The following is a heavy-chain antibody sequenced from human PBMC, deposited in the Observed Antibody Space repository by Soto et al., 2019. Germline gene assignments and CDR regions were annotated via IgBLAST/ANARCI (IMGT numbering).Heavy chain of an antibody. CDR2: TYYSGST. Sequence: SETLSLICTVSGGSLSSFYWSWIRQPPGKGLEYIGYTYYSGSTHYNPSLKSRVTISVDTSKNQFSLKLASVTAADTAVYYCARQVPRDYGSSWFDYWGQGTLVTVSS. J-gene: IGHJ4*02. CDR3: ARQVPRDYGSSWFDY. D-gene: IGHD6-6*01. CDR1: GGSLSSFY. V-gene: IGHV4-59*08.